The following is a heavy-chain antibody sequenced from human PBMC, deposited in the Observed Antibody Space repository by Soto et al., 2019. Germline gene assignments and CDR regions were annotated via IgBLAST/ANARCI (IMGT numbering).Heavy chain of an antibody. CDR2: IYYSGST. V-gene: IGHV4-59*01. CDR1: GGSISSYY. CDR3: ARAVVLPAIADSIDI. D-gene: IGHD2-21*02. J-gene: IGHJ3*02. Sequence: QVQLQESGPGLVKPSETLSLTCTVSGGSISSYYWSWIRQPPGNGLEWIGYIYYSGSTNYNPSLKSRVPIAVDPSKNQCSLKLSSVTAAHTAVYYCARAVVLPAIADSIDIWGQWTMVTVSS.